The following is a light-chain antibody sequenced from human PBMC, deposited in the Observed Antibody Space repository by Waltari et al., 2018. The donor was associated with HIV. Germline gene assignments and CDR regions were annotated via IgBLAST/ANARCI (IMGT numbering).Light chain of an antibody. J-gene: IGLJ2*01. V-gene: IGLV3-25*03. CDR2: KDS. CDR1: ALPKQY. CDR3: QSADSSGTDLI. Sequence: SYELTQPPSVSVSPGQTARITCSGDALPKQYAYWYQQKAGQAPVLVISKDSERPSGMPERFAGSSSGTTVTLTISGVQAEDEADYNCQSADSSGTDLIFGGGTKLTVL.